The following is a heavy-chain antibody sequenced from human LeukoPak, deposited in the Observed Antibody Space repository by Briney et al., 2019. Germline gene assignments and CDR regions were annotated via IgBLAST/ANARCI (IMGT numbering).Heavy chain of an antibody. J-gene: IGHJ4*02. D-gene: IGHD3-22*01. Sequence: SVKVSCKASGGTFSSYAISWVRQAPGQGLEWMGRIIPILGIANYAQKFQGRVTITADKSTSTAYMELSSLRSEDTAVYYCASSSITMIVVVNPFDYWGQGTLVTVSS. CDR2: IIPILGIA. CDR1: GGTFSSYA. V-gene: IGHV1-69*04. CDR3: ASSSITMIVVVNPFDY.